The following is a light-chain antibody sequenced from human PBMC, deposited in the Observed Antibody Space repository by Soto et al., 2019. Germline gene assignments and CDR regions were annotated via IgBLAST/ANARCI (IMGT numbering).Light chain of an antibody. CDR1: QSISTY. CDR2: GAS. V-gene: IGKV1-39*01. Sequence: DIQMTQSPSSLSASVGDRVTMTCRASQSISTYLNWYQQKPGKAPKLLIYGASSLQSGVPSRFSGSGSGTDFTLIITSLQPEDFATYYCQQTYNTPTWTFGQGTKVEVK. J-gene: IGKJ1*01. CDR3: QQTYNTPTWT.